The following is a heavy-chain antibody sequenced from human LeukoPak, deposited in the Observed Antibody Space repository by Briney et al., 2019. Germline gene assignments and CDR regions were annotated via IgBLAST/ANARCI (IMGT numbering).Heavy chain of an antibody. CDR1: GGSISSGGYS. CDR2: IYHSGST. D-gene: IGHD2-2*01. V-gene: IGHV4-30-2*01. CDR3: ARGYQLLGWFDP. Sequence: SETLSLTCAVSGGSISSGGYSWSWIRQPPGKGLECIGYIYHSGSTYYNPSLKSRVTISVDRSKNQFSLKLSSVTAADTAVYYCARGYQLLGWFDPWGQGTLVTVSS. J-gene: IGHJ5*02.